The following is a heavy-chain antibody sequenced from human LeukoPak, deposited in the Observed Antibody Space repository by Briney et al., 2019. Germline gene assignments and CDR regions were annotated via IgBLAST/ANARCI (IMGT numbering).Heavy chain of an antibody. J-gene: IGHJ4*02. D-gene: IGHD2-2*03. CDR3: ARAFRGGYCSSTSCPHYFDY. V-gene: IGHV4-39*07. CDR1: GGSISSSSYY. Sequence: SETLSLTCTVSGGSISSSSYYWGWIRQPPGKGLEWIGSIYYSRSTYYNPSLKSRVTISVDTSKNQFSLKLSSVTAADTAVYYCARAFRGGYCSSTSCPHYFDYWGQGTLVTVSS. CDR2: IYYSRST.